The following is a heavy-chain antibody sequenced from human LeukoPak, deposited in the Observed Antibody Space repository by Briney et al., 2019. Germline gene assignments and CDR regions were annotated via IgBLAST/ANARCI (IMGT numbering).Heavy chain of an antibody. CDR2: TRTDGSKQ. D-gene: IGHD3-22*01. Sequence: EGSLRLSCAASRLTFSSYGMHWVRQAPGKGLEWVAFTRTDGSKQYYAESVKGRFTISRDNSKNTLYLEMNSLRAEDTAIYYCAKIASDNSGPSDYWGQGTLVTVSS. V-gene: IGHV3-30*02. CDR3: AKIASDNSGPSDY. J-gene: IGHJ4*02. CDR1: RLTFSSYG.